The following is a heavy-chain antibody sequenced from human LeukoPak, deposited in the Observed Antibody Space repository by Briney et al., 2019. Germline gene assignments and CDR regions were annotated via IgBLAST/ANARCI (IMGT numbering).Heavy chain of an antibody. CDR3: ATVFYSGSDTSDH. CDR2: VSGSGGST. D-gene: IGHD5-12*01. Sequence: GGSLRLSCVASGFSFSNYAMSWVRQAPGKGLEWVSAVSGSGGSTYSADSVKGRFTISRDNSKNTLFLQMSSLRAEDTAVYYCATVFYSGSDTSDHRGQGTLVTVSS. J-gene: IGHJ4*02. CDR1: GFSFSNYA. V-gene: IGHV3-23*01.